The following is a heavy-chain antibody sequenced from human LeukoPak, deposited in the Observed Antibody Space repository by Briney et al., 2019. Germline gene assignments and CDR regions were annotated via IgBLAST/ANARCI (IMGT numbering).Heavy chain of an antibody. D-gene: IGHD6-13*01. CDR1: GGSISSSSYY. CDR2: IYYSGST. J-gene: IGHJ6*02. V-gene: IGHV4-39*07. CDR3: ARDVSYSSSRYQDYYGMDV. Sequence: SETLSLTCTVSGGSISSSSYYWGWIRQPPGKGLEWIGSIYYSGSTYYNPSLKSRVTISVDTSKNQFSLKLSSVTAADTAVYYCARDVSYSSSRYQDYYGMDVWGQGTTVTVSS.